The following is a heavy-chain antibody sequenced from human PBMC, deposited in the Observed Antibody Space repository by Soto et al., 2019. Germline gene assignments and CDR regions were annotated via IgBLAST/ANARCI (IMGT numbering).Heavy chain of an antibody. V-gene: IGHV3-73*01. CDR1: GFTLSGSA. D-gene: IGHD3-3*01. J-gene: IGHJ6*02. Sequence: PGGSLRLSCAASGFTLSGSAMHWVRQASGKGLEWVGRIRSKANSYATAYAASVKGRFTISRDDSKNTAYLQMNSLKTEDTAVYYCTRMGEVNFWSGYYNESPFDYYYYGMDVWGQGTTVTVSS. CDR2: IRSKANSYAT. CDR3: TRMGEVNFWSGYYNESPFDYYYYGMDV.